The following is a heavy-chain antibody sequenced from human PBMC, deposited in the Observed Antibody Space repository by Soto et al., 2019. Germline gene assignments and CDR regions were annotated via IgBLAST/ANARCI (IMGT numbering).Heavy chain of an antibody. Sequence: GGSLRLSCAASGFTFSSYAMSWVRQAPGKGLEWVSAISGSGGSTYYADYVKGRFTISRDNSKNTLYLQMNSLRAEYTAVYYCAKGYETGYCSGGSCYIDAFDIWGQGTMVTVSS. J-gene: IGHJ3*02. V-gene: IGHV3-23*01. CDR1: GFTFSSYA. CDR3: AKGYETGYCSGGSCYIDAFDI. CDR2: ISGSGGST. D-gene: IGHD2-15*01.